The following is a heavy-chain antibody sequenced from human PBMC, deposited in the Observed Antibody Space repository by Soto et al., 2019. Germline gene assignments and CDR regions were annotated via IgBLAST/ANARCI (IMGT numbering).Heavy chain of an antibody. CDR1: GGSISSYY. CDR2: IYYSGST. Sequence: QVQLQESGPGLVKPSETLSLTCTVSGGSISSYYWSRIRQPPGKGLEWIGYIYYSGSTNYNPSLKSRVTISVDTSKNQFSLKLSSVTAADTAVYYCARRWGSAFDIWGQGTMVTVSS. V-gene: IGHV4-59*01. D-gene: IGHD3-16*01. J-gene: IGHJ3*02. CDR3: ARRWGSAFDI.